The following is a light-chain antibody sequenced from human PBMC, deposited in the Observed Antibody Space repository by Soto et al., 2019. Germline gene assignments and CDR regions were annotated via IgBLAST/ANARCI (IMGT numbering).Light chain of an antibody. J-gene: IGKJ4*01. Sequence: AIRMTQSPSSFSASTGDRVTITCRASQGISSYLAWYQQKPGKAPKLLIYAASTLQSGVPSRFSGSGSGTDFTLTISCLQSEDFANYCCQQYYSYPPSFGGGTKVEIK. V-gene: IGKV1-8*01. CDR1: QGISSY. CDR3: QQYYSYPPS. CDR2: AAS.